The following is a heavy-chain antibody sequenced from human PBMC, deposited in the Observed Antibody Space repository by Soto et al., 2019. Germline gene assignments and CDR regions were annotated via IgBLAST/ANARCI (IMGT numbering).Heavy chain of an antibody. J-gene: IGHJ4*02. CDR2: ISSSSSYI. V-gene: IGHV3-21*01. CDR1: GFTFSSYS. Sequence: EVQLVESGGGLVKPGGSLRLSCAASGFTFSSYSMNWVRRAPGKGLEWVSSISSSSSYIYYADSVKSRFTISRDNAKNSLYLQMNSLRAEDTAVYYCARDSHLEQQPFDYWGQGTLVTVSS. D-gene: IGHD3-3*01. CDR3: ARDSHLEQQPFDY.